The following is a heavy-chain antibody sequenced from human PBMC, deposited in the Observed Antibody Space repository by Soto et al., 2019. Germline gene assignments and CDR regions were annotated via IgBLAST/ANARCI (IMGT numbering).Heavy chain of an antibody. CDR3: AKYGPRGTCGRDGYLSMWS. D-gene: IGHD2-15*01. CDR1: AVAFHRYG. V-gene: IGHV3-30*18. Sequence: LPSSSSAVAFHRYGMQWVGQAADREKQWVAVISNDGSKKHYADSVKGRFTISRDNSTNTMYLQMTNLRAEDAAVYYGAKYGPRGTCGRDGYLSMWSWGHGT. CDR2: ISNDGSKK. J-gene: IGHJ4*01.